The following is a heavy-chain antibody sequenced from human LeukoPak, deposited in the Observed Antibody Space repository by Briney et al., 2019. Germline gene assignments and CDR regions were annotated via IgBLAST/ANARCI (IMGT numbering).Heavy chain of an antibody. D-gene: IGHD3-3*01. CDR2: INPNSGGT. CDR1: GYTLTGYY. CDR3: ARDGASGYLADY. Sequence: GASVKVSCKASGYTLTGYYMHWVRQAPGQGLEWMGWINPNSGGTNYAQKFQGRVTMTTDTSISTAYMELSRLGSDDTAVYYCARDGASGYLADYWGQGTLVTVSS. V-gene: IGHV1-2*02. J-gene: IGHJ4*02.